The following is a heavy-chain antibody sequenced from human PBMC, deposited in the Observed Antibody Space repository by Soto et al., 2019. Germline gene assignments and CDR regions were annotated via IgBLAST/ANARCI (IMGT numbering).Heavy chain of an antibody. J-gene: IGHJ4*02. CDR3: ARPSITMIVPDY. CDR2: IYYSGST. D-gene: IGHD3-22*01. Sequence: SETLSLTCTVSGGSISSYYWSWIRQPPGKGLEWIGYIYYSGSTNYNPSLKGRVTISVDTSKNQFSLKLSSVTAADTAVYYCARPSITMIVPDYWGQGTLVTVSS. CDR1: GGSISSYY. V-gene: IGHV4-59*01.